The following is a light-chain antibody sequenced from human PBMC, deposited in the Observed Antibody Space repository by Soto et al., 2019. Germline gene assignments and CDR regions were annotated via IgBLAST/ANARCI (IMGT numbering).Light chain of an antibody. CDR1: QSVSSY. CDR2: DAS. J-gene: IGKJ5*01. CDR3: QQRSNWPIT. V-gene: IGKV3-11*01. Sequence: EIVLTQSPATLSLSPGERATLSCRASQSVSSYLAWYQQKPGQAPRLLIYDASNRATGIPARFSGSESGTDFTLTISSLEPEDFAVYYCQQRSNWPITFGQGTRWRL.